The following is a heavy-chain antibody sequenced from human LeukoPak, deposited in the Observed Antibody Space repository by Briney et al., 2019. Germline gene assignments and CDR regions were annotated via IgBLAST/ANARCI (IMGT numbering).Heavy chain of an antibody. CDR3: ARDGYCTNGVCYRNWFDP. CDR1: GYTFTSYG. J-gene: IGHJ5*02. Sequence: ASVKVSCKASGYTFTSYGISWVRQAPGQGLEWMGWISAYNGNTNYAQKLQGRVTMTTDTSTSTAYMELRSLRSDDTAVYYCARDGYCTNGVCYRNWFDPWGQGTLVTVSS. V-gene: IGHV1-18*04. CDR2: ISAYNGNT. D-gene: IGHD2-8*01.